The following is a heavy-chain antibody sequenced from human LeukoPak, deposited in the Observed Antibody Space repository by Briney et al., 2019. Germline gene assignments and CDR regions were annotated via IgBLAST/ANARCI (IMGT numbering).Heavy chain of an antibody. CDR1: GGSISSYY. D-gene: IGHD6-19*01. CDR3: AKFGSSGWYYFDY. CDR2: ISYSGST. J-gene: IGHJ4*02. Sequence: SETLSLTCTVSGGSISSYYWSWIRQPPGKGLEWIGYISYSGSTNYNPSLKSRVTISVDTSKNHFSLKLSSVTAADTAVYYCAKFGSSGWYYFDYWGQGALVTVSS. V-gene: IGHV4-59*08.